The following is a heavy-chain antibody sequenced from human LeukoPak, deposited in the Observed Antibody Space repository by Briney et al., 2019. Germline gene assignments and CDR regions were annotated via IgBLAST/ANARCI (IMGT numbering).Heavy chain of an antibody. CDR1: EFDFFSYG. D-gene: IGHD2-21*02. V-gene: IGHV3-74*03. CDR3: ARELHREVTLDY. Sequence: GGSLRLSCVASEFDFFSYGMQWVRQAPGKGLVWVSRIFTDGSTTTYADSVKGRFTISRDNAKNTLYLEMKSLRVEDTAVYYCARELHREVTLDYWGQGTLVTVSP. CDR2: IFTDGSTT. J-gene: IGHJ4*01.